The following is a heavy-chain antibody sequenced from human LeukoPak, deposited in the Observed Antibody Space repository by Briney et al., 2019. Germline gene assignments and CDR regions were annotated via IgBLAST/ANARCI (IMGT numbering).Heavy chain of an antibody. V-gene: IGHV3-23*01. J-gene: IGHJ4*02. CDR2: IRGSGDST. CDR1: GFTFSSYA. CDR3: AKRFRGSSGLYYFDY. Sequence: PGGSLRLSCAASGFTFSSYAMSWVRQAPGKGLEWVSAIRGSGDSTYYADPVKGRFTISRDNSKNTLYLQMNSLRAEDTAVYYCAKRFRGSSGLYYFDYWGQGTLVTVSS. D-gene: IGHD6-13*01.